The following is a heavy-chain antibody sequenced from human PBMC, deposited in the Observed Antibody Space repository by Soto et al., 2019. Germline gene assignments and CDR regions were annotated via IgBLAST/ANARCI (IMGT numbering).Heavy chain of an antibody. D-gene: IGHD6-13*01. J-gene: IGHJ5*02. V-gene: IGHV3-48*01. Sequence: GGSLRLSCAASGFTFSSYSMNWVRQAPGKGLEWVSYISSSSSTIYYADSVKGRFTISRDNAKNSLYLQMNSLRAEDTAVYYCARDSGLSSSSWSISGFDPWGQGTLVTVSS. CDR1: GFTFSSYS. CDR3: ARDSGLSSSSWSISGFDP. CDR2: ISSSSSTI.